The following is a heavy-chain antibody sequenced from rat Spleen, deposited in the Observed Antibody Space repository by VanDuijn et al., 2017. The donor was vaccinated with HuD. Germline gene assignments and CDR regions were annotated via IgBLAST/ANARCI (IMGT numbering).Heavy chain of an antibody. J-gene: IGHJ4*01. CDR1: GFSFSDYY. Sequence: EVQLVESDGGLVQPGRSLELSCAASGFSFSDYYMAWVRQAPTKGLEWVASSGYDGGSTYYRDSVKGRFTISRDTGKNILYLQIDSLKSEDTATYYCARHYGGYSEYVMDAWGQGASVTVSS. CDR3: ARHYGGYSEYVMDA. V-gene: IGHV5-20*01. CDR2: SGYDGGST. D-gene: IGHD1-11*01.